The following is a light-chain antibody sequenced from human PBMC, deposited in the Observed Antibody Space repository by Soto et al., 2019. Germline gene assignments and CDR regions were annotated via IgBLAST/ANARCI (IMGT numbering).Light chain of an antibody. CDR1: QGIRGD. CDR2: ATS. V-gene: IGKV1-6*01. CDR3: IQDFISPLT. Sequence: IQMTQSPSTLSASGGDRVTITCRASQGIRGDLGWYQQKPGKAPKLLISATSTLQSGVPSRFSGRGSGTNFTLTISSLQPEDFATYYCIQDFISPLTVGQGTKVDIK. J-gene: IGKJ1*01.